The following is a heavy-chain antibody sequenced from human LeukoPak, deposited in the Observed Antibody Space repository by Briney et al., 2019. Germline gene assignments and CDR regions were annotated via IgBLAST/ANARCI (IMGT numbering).Heavy chain of an antibody. J-gene: IGHJ4*02. D-gene: IGHD3-16*02. CDR3: AKGSLRLGELSSWTLDY. V-gene: IGHV3-23*01. CDR2: ISGSGSST. CDR1: GFTFSHYW. Sequence: PGGSLRLSCTASGFTFSHYWMDWVRQAPGKGLEWVSSISGSGSSTSYADSVKGLFTISRDNSKNTLDLQMNSLRAEDTAIYYCAKGSLRLGELSSWTLDYWGQGTLVTVSS.